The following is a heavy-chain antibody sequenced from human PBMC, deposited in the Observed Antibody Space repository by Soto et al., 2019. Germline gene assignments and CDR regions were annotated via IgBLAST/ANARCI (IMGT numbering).Heavy chain of an antibody. J-gene: IGHJ3*02. V-gene: IGHV1-18*01. CDR1: GYTFTSYG. D-gene: IGHD6-19*01. CDR3: ERVSLAVAGTGAFDI. CDR2: ISAYNGNT. Sequence: ASVKVSCKASGYTFTSYGISWVRQAPGQGLEWMGWISAYNGNTNYAQKLQGRVTMTTDTSTSTAYMELRSLRSDDTAVYYCERVSLAVAGTGAFDIWGQGTMVTVSS.